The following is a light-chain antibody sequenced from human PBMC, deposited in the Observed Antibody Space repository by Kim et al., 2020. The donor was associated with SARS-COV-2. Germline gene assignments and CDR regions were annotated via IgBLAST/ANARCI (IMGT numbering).Light chain of an antibody. CDR3: QQYDSLPRT. J-gene: IGKJ4*01. Sequence: EVVLTQSPATLSLSPGERATLSCRPSQSVSSNYLAWYQQKPGQAPRLLIYGASSRATGIPDRFSGSGSGTDFTLTISRLEPEDFAVYFCQQYDSLPRTFGGGTKVDIK. V-gene: IGKV3-20*01. CDR2: GAS. CDR1: QSVSSNY.